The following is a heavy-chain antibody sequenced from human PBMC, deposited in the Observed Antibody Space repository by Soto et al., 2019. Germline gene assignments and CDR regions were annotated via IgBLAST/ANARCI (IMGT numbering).Heavy chain of an antibody. CDR3: ARPQGYSSSWNYFDY. V-gene: IGHV3-30-3*01. Sequence: GGSLRLSCAASGFTFSSYAMHWVRQAPGKGLEWVAVISYDGSNKYYEDSVKGRFTISRDNSKNTLYLQMNSLRAEDTAVYYCARPQGYSSSWNYFDYWGQGTLVTVSS. D-gene: IGHD6-13*01. J-gene: IGHJ4*02. CDR1: GFTFSSYA. CDR2: ISYDGSNK.